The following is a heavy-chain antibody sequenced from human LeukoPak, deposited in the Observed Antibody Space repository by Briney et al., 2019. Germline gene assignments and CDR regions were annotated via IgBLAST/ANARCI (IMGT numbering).Heavy chain of an antibody. D-gene: IGHD3-10*01. CDR1: GFTFSSYW. J-gene: IGHJ4*02. V-gene: IGHV3-7*01. Sequence: PGGSLRLSCAASGFTFSSYWMSWVRQAPGKGLEWVANINLDGSEKYYVDSVRGRFTISRDNAKNSLYLQMSSLRAEDTAVYYCARSVEYYYGSGSYPDYWGQGTLVTVSS. CDR3: ARSVEYYYGSGSYPDY. CDR2: INLDGSEK.